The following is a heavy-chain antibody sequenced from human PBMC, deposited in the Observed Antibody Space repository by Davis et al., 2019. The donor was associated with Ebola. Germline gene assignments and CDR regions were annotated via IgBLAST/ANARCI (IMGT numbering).Heavy chain of an antibody. CDR1: GFTFGDYA. J-gene: IGHJ4*02. CDR3: TRGVAR. D-gene: IGHD5-12*01. Sequence: GESLKISCTASGFTFGDYAMSWVRQAPGKGLEWVGFIRSKAYGGTTEYVASVKGRFTISRDDSKSIAYLQMNSLKTEDTAVYYCTRGVARWGQGTLVTVSS. CDR2: IRSKAYGGTT. V-gene: IGHV3-49*04.